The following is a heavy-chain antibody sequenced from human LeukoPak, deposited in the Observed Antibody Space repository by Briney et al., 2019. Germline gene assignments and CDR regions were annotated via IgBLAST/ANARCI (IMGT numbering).Heavy chain of an antibody. J-gene: IGHJ6*03. CDR2: ISGSGGST. CDR1: GFTFSSYA. V-gene: IGHV3-23*01. Sequence: GGSLRLSCAASGFTFSSYAMSWVRQAPGKGLEWVSAISGSGGSTYYADSVKGRFTISRDNSKNTLYLQMNSLRAEDTAVYYCARGIAGTTSHYYYYYYMDVWGKGTTVTVSS. CDR3: ARGIAGTTSHYYYYYYMDV. D-gene: IGHD1-7*01.